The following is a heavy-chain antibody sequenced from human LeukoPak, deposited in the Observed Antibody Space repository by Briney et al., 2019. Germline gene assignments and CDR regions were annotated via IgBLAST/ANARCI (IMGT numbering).Heavy chain of an antibody. V-gene: IGHV4-59*01. CDR1: GGSISTYY. CDR2: IYYTWST. Sequence: SETLSLTCTVSGGSISTYYWSWIRQPPGKGLEWIGYIYYTWSTSYNPSLKSRVTMSLDASKNQFSLEPNSVTPADTAVYYCARGGNYWPQWWFDPWGRGTLVSISS. CDR3: ARGGNYWPQWWFDP. J-gene: IGHJ5*02. D-gene: IGHD1-26*01.